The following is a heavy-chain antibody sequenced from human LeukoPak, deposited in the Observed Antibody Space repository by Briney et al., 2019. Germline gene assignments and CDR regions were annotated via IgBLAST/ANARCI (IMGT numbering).Heavy chain of an antibody. V-gene: IGHV1-18*01. Sequence: ASVKVSCKASGYTFTSYGISWVRQAPGQGLEWMGWISAYNGNTNYAQKLQGRVTMTTDTSTSTAYMELRSLRSDDTAVYYCARDLATVITGWYYYYGMDVWGQGTTVTVSS. CDR1: GYTFTSYG. D-gene: IGHD4-17*01. CDR3: ARDLATVITGWYYYYGMDV. CDR2: ISAYNGNT. J-gene: IGHJ6*02.